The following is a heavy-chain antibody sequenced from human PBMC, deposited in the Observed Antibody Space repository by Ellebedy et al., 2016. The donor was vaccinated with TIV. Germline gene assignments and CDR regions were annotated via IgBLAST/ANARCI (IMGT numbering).Heavy chain of an antibody. CDR1: GFTFSGYY. Sequence: GESLKIPCAASGFTFSGYYMSWFRQAPGKGPEWVSYISYSGDLMYYADSVKGRFTTSRDNAGNSLYLQMNSLRAEDTAVDYCARWYDDSWTGYYTWGQGTLVTVSS. CDR3: ARWYDDSWTGYYT. CDR2: ISYSGDLM. D-gene: IGHD3-3*01. J-gene: IGHJ5*02. V-gene: IGHV3-11*04.